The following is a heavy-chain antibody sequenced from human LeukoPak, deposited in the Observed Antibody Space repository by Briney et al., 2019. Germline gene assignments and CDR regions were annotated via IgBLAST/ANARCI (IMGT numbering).Heavy chain of an antibody. V-gene: IGHV3-21*01. D-gene: IGHD6-13*01. CDR3: ARDAAAGTFGY. CDR1: GFTFSSYS. Sequence: GGSLRLPCAASGFTFSSYSMNWVRQAPGKGLEWVSSISSSSSYIYYADSVKGRFTISRDNAKNSLYLQMNSLRAEDTAVYYCARDAAAGTFGYWGQGTLVTVSS. CDR2: ISSSSSYI. J-gene: IGHJ4*02.